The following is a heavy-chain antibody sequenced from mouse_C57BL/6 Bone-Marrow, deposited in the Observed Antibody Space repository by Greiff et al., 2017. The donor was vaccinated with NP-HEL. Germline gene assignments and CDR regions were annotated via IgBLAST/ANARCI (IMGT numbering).Heavy chain of an antibody. CDR2: IDPSDSYT. CDR1: GYTLTSYW. Sequence: VQLQQPVAELVMPGASVKLSCKASGYTLTSYWMHWVKQRPGQGLEWIGEIDPSDSYTNYTPKFKGKSTLTADKSSSTAYLRLSSLTSEDSAVYYGARGGITTVFDYWGKGTTLTVSS. CDR3: ARGGITTVFDY. V-gene: IGHV1-69*01. D-gene: IGHD1-1*01. J-gene: IGHJ2*01.